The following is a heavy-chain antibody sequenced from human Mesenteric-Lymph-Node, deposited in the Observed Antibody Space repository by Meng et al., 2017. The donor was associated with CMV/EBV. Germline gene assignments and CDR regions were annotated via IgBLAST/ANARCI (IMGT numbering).Heavy chain of an antibody. CDR2: IHYGGSP. CDR3: ARVCGGGDCLIDH. V-gene: IGHV4-39*07. D-gene: IGHD2-21*01. CDR1: GFSLSTSEMR. J-gene: IGHJ4*02. Sequence: SGPTLVKPTQTLTLTCTFSGFSLSTSEMRVSWIRQPPGKGLEWIGSIHYGGSPYYNPPLKSRVTVALDTSRNQLSLKLTSVTAADTAVYYCARVCGGGDCLIDHWGQGTLVTVSS.